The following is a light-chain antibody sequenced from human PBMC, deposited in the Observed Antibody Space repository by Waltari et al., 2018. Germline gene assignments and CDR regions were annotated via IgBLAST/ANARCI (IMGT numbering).Light chain of an antibody. V-gene: IGLV2-14*01. CDR1: SSDVGGYIY. Sequence: QSALTQPASVSGSPGQSITISCTGTSSDVGGYIYVSWYQQHPGKAPKLMIYEVSNRPSGVSIRFSGSKSGNTASLTISGLQAEDEADYYCSSYTSSSTRVFGGGTKLTVL. CDR3: SSYTSSSTRV. CDR2: EVS. J-gene: IGLJ3*02.